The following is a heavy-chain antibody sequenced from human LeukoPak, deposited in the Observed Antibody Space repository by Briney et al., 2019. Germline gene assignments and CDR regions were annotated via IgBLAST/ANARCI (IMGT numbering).Heavy chain of an antibody. V-gene: IGHV4-61*02. CDR1: GGSISSSSYY. D-gene: IGHD3-22*01. CDR2: IYTSGST. J-gene: IGHJ4*02. Sequence: SETLSLTCTVSGGSISSSSYYWSWIRQPAGKGLEWIGRIYTSGSTNYNPSLKSRVTMSVDTSKNQFSLKLSSVTAADTAVYYCARDTYYYDSVSKYYFDYWGQGTLVTVSS. CDR3: ARDTYYYDSVSKYYFDY.